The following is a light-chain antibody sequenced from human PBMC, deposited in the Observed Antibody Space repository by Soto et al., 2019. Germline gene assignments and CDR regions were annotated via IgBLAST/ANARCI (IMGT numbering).Light chain of an antibody. CDR3: QQVSSTPQT. Sequence: DIQMTHSPSSLSASVGDRVTITCRASQSISSYLNWYQQKPGKAPKLLIYAASSLQGGVPSRFSGSGSGTDFTLAISSLQPEDFATYYCQQVSSTPQTFGGGTKVDIK. CDR1: QSISSY. V-gene: IGKV1-39*01. CDR2: AAS. J-gene: IGKJ4*01.